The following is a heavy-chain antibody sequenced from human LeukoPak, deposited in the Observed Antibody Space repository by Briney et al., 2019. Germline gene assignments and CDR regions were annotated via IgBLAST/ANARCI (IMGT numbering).Heavy chain of an antibody. D-gene: IGHD3-22*01. J-gene: IGHJ6*03. CDR1: GFTFSSYA. V-gene: IGHV3-23*01. Sequence: GGSLRLSCAASGFTFSSYAMSWVRQAPGKGLEWVSAISGSGGSTYYADSVKGRFTISRDNSKNTLYLQMNSLRAEDTAVYYCAKARKYKARTYYYDSSGEYYYHYMDVWGKGTTVTVSS. CDR3: AKARKYKARTYYYDSSGEYYYHYMDV. CDR2: ISGSGGST.